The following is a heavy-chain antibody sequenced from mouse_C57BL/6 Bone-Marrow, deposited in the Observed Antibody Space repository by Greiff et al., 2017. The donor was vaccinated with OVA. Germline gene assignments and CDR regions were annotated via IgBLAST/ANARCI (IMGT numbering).Heavy chain of an antibody. CDR3: ARVTTVVRYFDY. Sequence: EVQLVESGGGLVEPGGSLKLSCAASGFTFSSYAMSWVRQTPEKRLEWVATISDGGSYTYYPDNVKGRFTISRDNAKNNLYLQMSHLKSEDTAMYYCARVTTVVRYFDYWGQGTTLTVSS. D-gene: IGHD1-1*01. CDR1: GFTFSSYA. V-gene: IGHV5-4*01. J-gene: IGHJ2*01. CDR2: ISDGGSYT.